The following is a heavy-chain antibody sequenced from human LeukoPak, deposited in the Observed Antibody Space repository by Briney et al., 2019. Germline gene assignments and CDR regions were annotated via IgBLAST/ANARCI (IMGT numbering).Heavy chain of an antibody. CDR3: ARGDSGSYKYYFDY. Sequence: SETLSLTCTVSGGSISSYYWSWIRQPPGKGLEWIGYIYYSGSTNYNPSLKSRVTISVDTSKNQFSLKLSSVTAADTAVYYCARGDSGSYKYYFDYWGRGTLVTVSS. CDR2: IYYSGST. D-gene: IGHD1-26*01. CDR1: GGSISSYY. V-gene: IGHV4-59*01. J-gene: IGHJ4*02.